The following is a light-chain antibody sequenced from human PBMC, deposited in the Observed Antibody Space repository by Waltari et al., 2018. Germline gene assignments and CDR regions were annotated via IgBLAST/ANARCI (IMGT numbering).Light chain of an antibody. V-gene: IGKV3-11*01. CDR2: DAS. Sequence: EIVLTQSPANLSLSPGERATLPCRASQSVSTYLAWYQQKSGLPPRLLIYDASNRATDIPARFSGSGSGTDFTLTISSLEPEDFAVYYCQQRYDWPLTFGGGTKMEIK. CDR1: QSVSTY. J-gene: IGKJ4*01. CDR3: QQRYDWPLT.